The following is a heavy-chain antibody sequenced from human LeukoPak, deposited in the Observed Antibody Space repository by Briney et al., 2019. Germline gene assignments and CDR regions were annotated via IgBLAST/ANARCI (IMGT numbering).Heavy chain of an antibody. CDR1: GGSISGYY. Sequence: AETLSLTCTVSGGSISGYYWSWIRQPPGKGLEWIGFTYYTGNTNYNPSLKSRLTISVDTSNNQFSLKVSSVTAADTAVYYCARGRTYYDSSGYYLYFDYWGQGTPVTVSS. J-gene: IGHJ4*02. CDR2: TYYTGNT. V-gene: IGHV4-59*01. D-gene: IGHD3-22*01. CDR3: ARGRTYYDSSGYYLYFDY.